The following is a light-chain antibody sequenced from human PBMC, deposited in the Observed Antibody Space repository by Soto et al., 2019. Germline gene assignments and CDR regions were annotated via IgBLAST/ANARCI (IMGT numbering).Light chain of an antibody. V-gene: IGLV3-25*02. CDR3: QSADSSGTYRV. J-gene: IGLJ3*02. CDR2: KDS. CDR1: ALPKQY. Sequence: YDLPQPHSVSVSPGQTDRITCSGDALPKQYAYWYQQKPGQAPVLVIYKDSERPSGIPERFSGSSSGTTVTLTISGVQAEDEADYYCQSADSSGTYRVFGGGTQLTVL.